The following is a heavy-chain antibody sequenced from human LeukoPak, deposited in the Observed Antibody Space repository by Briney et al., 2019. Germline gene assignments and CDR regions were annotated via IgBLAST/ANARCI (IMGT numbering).Heavy chain of an antibody. V-gene: IGHV3-23*01. CDR3: ARAILSDPKYYGMDV. CDR1: GFTFSSYA. Sequence: GVSLRLSCAASGFTFSSYAMSWVRQAPGKGLEWVSAISGSGGSTYYADSVKGRFTISRDNSKNTLYLQMNSLRAEDTAMYYCARAILSDPKYYGMDVWGQGTTVTVSS. CDR2: ISGSGGST. D-gene: IGHD3-9*01. J-gene: IGHJ6*02.